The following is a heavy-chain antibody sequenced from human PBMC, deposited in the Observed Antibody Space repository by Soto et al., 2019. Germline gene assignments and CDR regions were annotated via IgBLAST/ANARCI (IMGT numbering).Heavy chain of an antibody. D-gene: IGHD6-19*01. CDR2: IYYSGST. CDR1: GGSIRSYY. V-gene: IGHV4-59*12. CDR3: ARDGSVADGYYYYGMDV. J-gene: IGHJ6*02. Sequence: SETLSLTCTVSGGSIRSYYWSWIRQPPGKGLEWIGYIYYSGSTKYNPSLKSRVTISVDTSKNQFSLKLSSVTAADTAVYYCARDGSVADGYYYYGMDVWGQGTTVTVSS.